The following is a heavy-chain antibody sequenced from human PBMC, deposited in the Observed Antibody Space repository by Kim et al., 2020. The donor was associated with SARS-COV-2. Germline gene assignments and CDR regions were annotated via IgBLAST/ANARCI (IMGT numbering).Heavy chain of an antibody. CDR2: INAGNGNT. J-gene: IGHJ6*02. D-gene: IGHD5-12*01. V-gene: IGHV1-3*01. Sequence: ASVKVSCKASGYTFTSYAMHWVRQAPGQRLEWMGWINAGNGNTKYSQKFQGRVTITRDTSASTAYMELSSLRSEDTAVYYCAGVDSGYGLYYYYGMDVWGQGTTVTVSS. CDR3: AGVDSGYGLYYYYGMDV. CDR1: GYTFTSYA.